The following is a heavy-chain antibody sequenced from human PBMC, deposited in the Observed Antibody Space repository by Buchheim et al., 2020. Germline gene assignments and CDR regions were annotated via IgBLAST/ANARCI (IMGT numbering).Heavy chain of an antibody. Sequence: LQLLESGGGLVQPGGSLRLSCAASGFTFRNYGMHWVRQAPGKGLEWVTLIWYDGSNKNYADSVKGRFTISRDNSKNTLYLQMNSLRAEDTAVYYCASGRCGGGICYFDYWGQGNL. D-gene: IGHD2-15*01. J-gene: IGHJ4*02. CDR1: GFTFRNYG. V-gene: IGHV3-33*01. CDR3: ASGRCGGGICYFDY. CDR2: IWYDGSNK.